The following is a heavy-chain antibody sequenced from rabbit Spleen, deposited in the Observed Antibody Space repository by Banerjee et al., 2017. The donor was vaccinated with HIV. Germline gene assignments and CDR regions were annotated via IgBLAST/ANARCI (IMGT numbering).Heavy chain of an antibody. CDR3: ARETSSGWGIVSFYFSL. CDR1: GVSFSSGYD. J-gene: IGHJ4*01. Sequence: QEQLEESGGGLVKPEGSLTLTCKASGVSFSSGYDMCWVRQAPGKGLELIACIDTSSSNTWYASWAKGRFTISKTSSTTVTLQMTSLTAADTATYFCARETSSGWGIVSFYFSLWGPGTLVTVS. V-gene: IGHV1S45*01. D-gene: IGHD4-1*01. CDR2: IDTSSSNT.